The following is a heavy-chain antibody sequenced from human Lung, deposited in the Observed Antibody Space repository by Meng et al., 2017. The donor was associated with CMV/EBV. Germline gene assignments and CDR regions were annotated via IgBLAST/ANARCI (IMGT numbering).Heavy chain of an antibody. D-gene: IGHD2-2*01. CDR1: GFSFSTYS. J-gene: IGHJ6*02. V-gene: IGHV3-48*04. CDR3: ARDRKEYCSSTRCYNGMDV. Sequence: GESLKISCAASGFSFSTYSMNWVRQAPGKGLEWLSYISSGSSTKYYADSVGGRFTVSRDNSKNLLYLQMNSLRVEDTAVYYCARDRKEYCSSTRCYNGMDVWGQGTTVTVSS. CDR2: ISSGSSTK.